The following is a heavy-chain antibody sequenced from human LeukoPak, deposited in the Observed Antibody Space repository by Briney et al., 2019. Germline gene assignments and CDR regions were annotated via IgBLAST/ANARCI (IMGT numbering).Heavy chain of an antibody. CDR1: GYTFTGYY. CDR3: ARDGARGDDYSEGAFDI. Sequence: ASVKVSCKASGYTFTGYYMHWVRQAPGQGLEWMGWINPNSGGTNYAQKFQGWVAMTRDTSISTAYMELSRLRSDDTAVYYCARDGARGDDYSEGAFDIWGQGTMVTVSS. D-gene: IGHD4-11*01. J-gene: IGHJ3*02. CDR2: INPNSGGT. V-gene: IGHV1-2*04.